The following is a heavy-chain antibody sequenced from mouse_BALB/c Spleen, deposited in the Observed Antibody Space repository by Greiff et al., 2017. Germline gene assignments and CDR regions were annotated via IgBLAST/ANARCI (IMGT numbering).Heavy chain of an antibody. Sequence: DVKLVESGGGLVKPGGSLKLSCAASGFTFSSYAMSWVRQTPEKRLEWVASISSGGSTYYPDSVKGRFTISRDNARNILYLQMSSLRSEDTAMYYCARGTVVAPMDYWGQGTSVTVSS. V-gene: IGHV5-6-5*01. CDR2: ISSGGST. CDR3: ARGTVVAPMDY. CDR1: GFTFSSYA. J-gene: IGHJ4*01. D-gene: IGHD1-1*01.